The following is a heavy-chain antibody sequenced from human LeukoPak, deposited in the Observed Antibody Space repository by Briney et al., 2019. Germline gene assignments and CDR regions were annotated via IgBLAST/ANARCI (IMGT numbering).Heavy chain of an antibody. D-gene: IGHD3-10*01. J-gene: IGHJ5*02. CDR3: ARGNRRLGYYGSGSRLPYDS. CDR1: GGSISSSSYY. Sequence: SETLSLTCTVSGGSISSSSYYWGWTRQSPGKGLEWLGEFTHLETTNYNPSLKSRVTVSVDTSKNQFSLSLTSVTAADTAVYFCARGNRRLGYYGSGSRLPYDSWGQGTLVTVSS. CDR2: FTHLETT. V-gene: IGHV4-39*01.